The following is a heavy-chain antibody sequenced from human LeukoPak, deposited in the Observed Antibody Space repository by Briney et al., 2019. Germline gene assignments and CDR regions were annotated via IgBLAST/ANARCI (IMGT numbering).Heavy chain of an antibody. J-gene: IGHJ4*02. CDR3: AREIAAAFDY. D-gene: IGHD6-13*01. Sequence: SETLSLTCTVSGGSISSGGYYWSWIRQPPGKGLEWIGYICHSGSTYYNPSLKSRVTISVDRSKNQFSLKLSSVTAADTAVYYCAREIAAAFDYWGQGTLVTVSS. V-gene: IGHV4-30-2*01. CDR1: GGSISSGGYY. CDR2: ICHSGST.